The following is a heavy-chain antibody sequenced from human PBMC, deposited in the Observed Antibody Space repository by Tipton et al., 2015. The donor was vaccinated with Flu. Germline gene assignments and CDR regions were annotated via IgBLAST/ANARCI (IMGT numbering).Heavy chain of an antibody. CDR1: GFTFSSYS. J-gene: IGHJ3*02. CDR2: LEEDGSGK. V-gene: IGHV3-7*01. Sequence: SLRLSCTASGFTFSSYSLSWVRQAPGKGLEWVANLEEDGSGKSYVDPVKGRFAISRDNAKNSLYLQMNSLRVEDTAIYYCARDLDYHPGSVYYDALDIWGQGTMVTVSS. CDR3: ARDLDYHPGSVYYDALDI. D-gene: IGHD3-22*01.